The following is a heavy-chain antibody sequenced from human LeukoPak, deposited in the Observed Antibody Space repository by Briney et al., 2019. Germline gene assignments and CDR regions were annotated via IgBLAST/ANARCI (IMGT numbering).Heavy chain of an antibody. CDR1: GFTFDDYG. V-gene: IGHV3-20*03. D-gene: IGHD6-25*01. CDR3: ARYEQRPGVTTSDP. J-gene: IGHJ5*02. Sequence: GGSLRPSFATSGFTFDDYGMSWVRQAPGKGLVWVSCINPDGSWTLHADSVKGRFTISRDYAKNTVYLQMNGLRVEDTAMYYCARYEQRPGVTTSDPWSQGTLVTVSS. CDR2: INPDGSWT.